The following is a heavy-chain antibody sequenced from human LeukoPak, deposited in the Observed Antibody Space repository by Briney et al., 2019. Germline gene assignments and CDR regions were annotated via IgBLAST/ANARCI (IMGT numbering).Heavy chain of an antibody. V-gene: IGHV3-66*01. CDR2: IYSGGST. D-gene: IGHD6-6*01. J-gene: IGHJ6*02. CDR1: GFTVSSNY. Sequence: GGSLRLSCAASGFTVSSNYMSWVRQAPEKGLEWVSVIYSGGSTYYADSVKGRFTISRDNSKNTLYLQMNSLRAEDTAVYYCAGASSSNYYYGMDVWGQGTTVTVSS. CDR3: AGASSSNYYYGMDV.